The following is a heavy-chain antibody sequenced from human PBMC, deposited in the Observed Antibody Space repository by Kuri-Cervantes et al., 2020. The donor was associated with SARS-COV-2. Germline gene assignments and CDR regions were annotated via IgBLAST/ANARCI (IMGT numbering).Heavy chain of an antibody. CDR3: ARGGLVPAASDAFDI. CDR1: GYTSTTYY. D-gene: IGHD2-2*01. V-gene: IGHV1-46*03. J-gene: IGHJ3*02. Sequence: ASVKVSCKASGYTSTTYYMHWVRQAPGQGLEWMGIINPSGGSTSYAQKFQGRVTMTRDTSTSTVYMQLSSLRSEDTAVYYCARGGLVPAASDAFDIWGQGTMVTVSS. CDR2: INPSGGST.